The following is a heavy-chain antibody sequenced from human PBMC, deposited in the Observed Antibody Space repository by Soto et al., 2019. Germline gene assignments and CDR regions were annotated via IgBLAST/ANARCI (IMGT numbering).Heavy chain of an antibody. J-gene: IGHJ6*02. CDR1: GGSFSSFA. D-gene: IGHD3-3*01. Sequence: QVQLVQSGAEVRKPGSSVKVSCKASGGSFSSFAFSWVRQAPGQGIEWMGGIIRMFGSANYAQEWLGRVTFAADESTSTAYMEISGLTFDDKAFYYCAVSLYGVVLHYYYRMDVWGPGTSVTVSS. CDR2: IIRMFGSA. V-gene: IGHV1-69*01. CDR3: AVSLYGVVLHYYYRMDV.